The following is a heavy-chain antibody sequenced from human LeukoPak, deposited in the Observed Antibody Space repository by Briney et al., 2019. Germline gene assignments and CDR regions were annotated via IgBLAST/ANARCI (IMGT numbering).Heavy chain of an antibody. Sequence: GGSLRPSCAASGFTFSAYTMNWVRHAPGKGLEWVSSIKASDNYIYYAASVAGRFTIFTDAAQKSLYLQMDSLRAEDTATYYCARSRSMSKNDKNLRYWGQGTLVTVS. D-gene: IGHD1-26*01. J-gene: IGHJ4*02. CDR2: IKASDNYI. V-gene: IGHV3-21*01. CDR3: ARSRSMSKNDKNLRY. CDR1: GFTFSAYT.